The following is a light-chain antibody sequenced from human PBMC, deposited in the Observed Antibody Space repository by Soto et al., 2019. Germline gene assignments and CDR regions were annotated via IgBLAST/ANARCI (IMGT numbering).Light chain of an antibody. CDR3: SSYTSNIPFV. J-gene: IGLJ1*01. CDR2: EVS. CDR1: SSDVGAYNY. Sequence: QSVLTQPASVSGSPGQSITISCTGTSSDVGAYNYVSWYQQHPGKAPKLMIYEVSNRPSGVSSRFSGSKSGNTASLTICGLQAEDEAHYYCSSYTSNIPFVFGTGTKVTVL. V-gene: IGLV2-14*01.